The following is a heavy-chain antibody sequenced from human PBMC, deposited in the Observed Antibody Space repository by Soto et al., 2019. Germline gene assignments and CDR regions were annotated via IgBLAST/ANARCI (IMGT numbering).Heavy chain of an antibody. CDR2: ISSRTTYI. Sequence: GGSLRLSCAASGFTFSTYSMNWVRQAPGKGLEWVSYISSRTTYIYYADSVKGRFTISRDNAKNSLYLQMNSLRAEDTAVYYCARDVSGMDVWGQGTTVTVS. V-gene: IGHV3-21*01. CDR3: ARDVSGMDV. CDR1: GFTFSTYS. J-gene: IGHJ6*02.